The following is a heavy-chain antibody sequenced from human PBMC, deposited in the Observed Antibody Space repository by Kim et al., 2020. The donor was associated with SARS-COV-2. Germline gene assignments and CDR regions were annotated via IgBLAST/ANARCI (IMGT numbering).Heavy chain of an antibody. CDR3: ARQGNYGDFDY. Sequence: SETLSLTCTVSGGSISSYYWSWIRQPPGKGLEWIGYIYYSGSTNYNPSLKSRVTISVDTSKNQFSLKLSSVTAADTAVYYCARQGNYGDFDYWGQGTLVTVSS. D-gene: IGHD3-10*01. CDR1: GGSISSYY. J-gene: IGHJ4*02. V-gene: IGHV4-59*08. CDR2: IYYSGST.